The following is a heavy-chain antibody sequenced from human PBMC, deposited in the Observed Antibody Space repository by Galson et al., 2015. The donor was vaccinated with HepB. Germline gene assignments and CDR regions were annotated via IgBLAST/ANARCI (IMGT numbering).Heavy chain of an antibody. J-gene: IGHJ3*02. CDR2: ISGSGGST. Sequence: SLRLSCAASGFTFSSYGMHWVRQAPGKGLEWVSAISGSGGSTYYADSVKGRFTISRDNSKNTLYLQMNSLRAEDTAVYYCAKVDSGGSWGAFDIWGQGTMVTVSS. D-gene: IGHD2-15*01. CDR3: AKVDSGGSWGAFDI. V-gene: IGHV3-23*01. CDR1: GFTFSSYG.